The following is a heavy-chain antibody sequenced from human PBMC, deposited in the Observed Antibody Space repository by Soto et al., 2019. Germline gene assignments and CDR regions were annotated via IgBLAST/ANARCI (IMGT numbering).Heavy chain of an antibody. D-gene: IGHD3-10*01. Sequence: SHTLSLTCAISGDSVSSNSAAWNWIRQSPSRGLEWLGRTYYRSKWYNDYAVSVKSRITINPDTSKNQFSLQLNSVTPEDTAVFYCTRVFYYGSGIFPGSDPGGKETRVPVS. J-gene: IGHJ5*02. CDR1: GDSVSSNSAA. CDR2: TYYRSKWYN. V-gene: IGHV6-1*01. CDR3: TRVFYYGSGIFPGSDP.